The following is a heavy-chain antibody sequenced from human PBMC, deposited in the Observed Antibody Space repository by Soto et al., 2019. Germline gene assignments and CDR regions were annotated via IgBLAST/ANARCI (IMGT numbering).Heavy chain of an antibody. CDR2: IYWDDDN. CDR3: AHRVLRTVFGLVTTTAIYFDF. D-gene: IGHD3-3*01. J-gene: IGHJ4*02. CDR1: GFSLTTSGVG. Sequence: QITLNESGPTQVKPRQTLTLTCTFSGFSLTTSGVGVGWIRQSPGKAPEWLALIYWDDDNAYSPSLKSRLPITKDTSKNQVVLTMADLDPADTATYYCAHRVLRTVFGLVTTTAIYFDFWGQGTPVAVSS. V-gene: IGHV2-5*02.